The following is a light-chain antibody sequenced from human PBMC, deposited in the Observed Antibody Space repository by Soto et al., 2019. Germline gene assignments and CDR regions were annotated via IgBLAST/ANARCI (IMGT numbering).Light chain of an antibody. CDR2: GNT. CDR1: SSKIGAGYD. J-gene: IGLJ1*01. V-gene: IGLV1-40*01. Sequence: QSVLKQPPSVSGGPGQRVTISCTGGSSKIGAGYDVHWYLQLPGTAPKLLIYGNTNRPSGVPDRFSGSKSGSSASLAITGLQAEDEADYYCQSHDSSLHASVFGTGTKVTVL. CDR3: QSHDSSLHASV.